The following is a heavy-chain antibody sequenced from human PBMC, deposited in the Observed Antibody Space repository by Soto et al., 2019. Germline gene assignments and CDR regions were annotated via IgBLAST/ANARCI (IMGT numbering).Heavy chain of an antibody. J-gene: IGHJ4*02. Sequence: QITLKESGPTLVKPTQTLTLTCTFSGFSLSTSGVGVGWIRQPPGKALEWLALIYWDDDKRYSPSLKSMLTITKDTSKNQVVLTMTNMAPVDTATYYCAHKGGAAAGGPVEYCGQGTLVTVSS. D-gene: IGHD6-13*01. CDR3: AHKGGAAAGGPVEY. CDR2: IYWDDDK. V-gene: IGHV2-5*02. CDR1: GFSLSTSGVG.